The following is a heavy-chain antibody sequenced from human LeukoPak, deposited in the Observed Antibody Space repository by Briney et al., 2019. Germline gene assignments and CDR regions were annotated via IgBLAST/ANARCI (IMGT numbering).Heavy chain of an antibody. Sequence: GGSLRLSCAASGFIFSDYDMSWIRQAPGKGLEWVSYISNSGGTMYYADSVKGRFTISRDNAKNLLYLQMNSLRAEDTALYYCARGSKIHRYWGQGTLVTVSS. CDR2: ISNSGGTM. CDR3: ARGSKIHRY. J-gene: IGHJ4*02. CDR1: GFIFSDYD. V-gene: IGHV3-11*01.